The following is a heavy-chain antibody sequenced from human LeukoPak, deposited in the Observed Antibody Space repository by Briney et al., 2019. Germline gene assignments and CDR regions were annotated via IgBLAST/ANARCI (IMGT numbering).Heavy chain of an antibody. V-gene: IGHV1-2*02. CDR3: TRGRRLDPGATAPSEY. CDR2: TNPNSGDT. J-gene: IGHJ4*02. CDR1: GYIFTDYY. D-gene: IGHD5-12*01. Sequence: ASVKVSCKASGYIFTDYYIHWVRQAPGQGLEWMGWTNPNSGDTAYAQKFQGRVTMTRDTSISTVFMQLSSLKSDDTAIYYCTRGRRLDPGATAPSEYWGQGTLVTVSS.